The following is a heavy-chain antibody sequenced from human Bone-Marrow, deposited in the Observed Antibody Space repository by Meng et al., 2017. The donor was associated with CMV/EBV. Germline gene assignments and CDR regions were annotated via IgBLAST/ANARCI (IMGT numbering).Heavy chain of an antibody. CDR2: IYPGDSDT. V-gene: IGHV5-51*01. CDR3: ARQLLYCSSTSCYTSDAFDI. J-gene: IGHJ3*02. D-gene: IGHD2-2*02. CDR1: GYSFTSYW. Sequence: GESLKISCKGSGYSFTSYWIGWVRQMPGKGLEWMGIIYPGDSDTRYSPSFQGQVTISADKSISTAYLQWSSLKASDTAMYYCARQLLYCSSTSCYTSDAFDIWGQGTMVTVPS.